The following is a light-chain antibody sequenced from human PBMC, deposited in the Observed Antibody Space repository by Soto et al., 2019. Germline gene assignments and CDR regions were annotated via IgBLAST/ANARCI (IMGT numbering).Light chain of an antibody. CDR1: SSDVGGYNY. CDR2: DVS. J-gene: IGLJ2*01. Sequence: QSALTQPASVSGSHGQSITISCTETSSDVGGYNYVSWYQQHPGKAPKLMIYDVSNRPAGVSNRFSGSKSGNTASLTISGLQAEDEADYYCSSYTSSSTLVFGGGTKLNVL. V-gene: IGLV2-14*01. CDR3: SSYTSSSTLV.